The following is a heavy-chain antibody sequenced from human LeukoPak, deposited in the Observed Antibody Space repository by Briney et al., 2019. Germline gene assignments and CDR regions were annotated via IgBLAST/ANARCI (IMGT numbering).Heavy chain of an antibody. V-gene: IGHV4-38-2*02. CDR2: INYSGRM. CDR3: AKSELNDYMKY. D-gene: IGHD4-11*01. Sequence: NPSETLSLTCIVSGYSIRSGYDWGWIRQAPGKGLEWIASINYSGRMYGNPSLKSRINISVDTSKNQFSLRLSSVTAADTAVYYCAKSELNDYMKYWGQGTLVTVSS. J-gene: IGHJ4*02. CDR1: GYSIRSGYD.